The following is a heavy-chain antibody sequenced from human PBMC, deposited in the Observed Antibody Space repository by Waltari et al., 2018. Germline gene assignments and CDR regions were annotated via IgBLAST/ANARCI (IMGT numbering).Heavy chain of an antibody. D-gene: IGHD2-2*01. Sequence: QVQLVQSGSELKKPGASVKVSCKAPGYTFTSYAINWVRQAPGQGLELMGWIITSSGNPTYAQGFTGRFVFSLDTSVSTAYLQINNLQADDTAIYYCTREVVPAATVVVNWFDPWGQGTLVTVSS. CDR2: IITSSGNP. CDR1: GYTFTSYA. V-gene: IGHV7-4-1*02. J-gene: IGHJ5*02. CDR3: TREVVPAATVVVNWFDP.